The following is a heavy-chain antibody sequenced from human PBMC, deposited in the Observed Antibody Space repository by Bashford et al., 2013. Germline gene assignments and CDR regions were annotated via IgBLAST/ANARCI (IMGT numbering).Heavy chain of an antibody. Sequence: VRQAPGKGLEWLSYISSSGTASYYADSVKGRFTISRDNAKNSLYLQLNSLRAEDTGVYYCARGGICSSGSCYRLGFDLWGRGTLVTVSS. J-gene: IGHJ2*01. CDR2: ISSSGTAS. CDR3: ARGGICSSGSCYRLGFDL. V-gene: IGHV3-48*01. D-gene: IGHD2-15*01.